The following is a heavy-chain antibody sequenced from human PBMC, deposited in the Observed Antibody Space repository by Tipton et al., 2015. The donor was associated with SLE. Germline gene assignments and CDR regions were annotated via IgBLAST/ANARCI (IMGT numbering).Heavy chain of an antibody. D-gene: IGHD6-19*01. CDR1: GYSFTDYY. V-gene: IGHV1-8*02. Sequence: QLVQSGAEVKKPGASVKVSCQAFGYSFTDYYIHWVRQALGQGLEWMGWMNPNSGNTGYAQKFQGRVTMTRHTSISTAYMELSSLRSEDTAVYYCARGVHSSGYYCFDYWGQGTLVTVSS. J-gene: IGHJ4*02. CDR3: ARGVHSSGYYCFDY. CDR2: MNPNSGNT.